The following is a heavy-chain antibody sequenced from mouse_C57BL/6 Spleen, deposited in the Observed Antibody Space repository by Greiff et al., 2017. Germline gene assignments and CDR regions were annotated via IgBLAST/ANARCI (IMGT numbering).Heavy chain of an antibody. CDR1: GFSLTSYG. CDR3: ARILDYYGSSPYYYAMDY. D-gene: IGHD1-1*01. V-gene: IGHV2-2*01. Sequence: VQLQQSGPGLVQPSQSLSITCTVSGFSLTSYGVHWVRQSPGKGLEWLGVIWSGGSTDYNAAFISRLSISKDNSKSQVFLKMNSLQADDTAIYYCARILDYYGSSPYYYAMDYWGQGTSVTVSS. J-gene: IGHJ4*01. CDR2: IWSGGST.